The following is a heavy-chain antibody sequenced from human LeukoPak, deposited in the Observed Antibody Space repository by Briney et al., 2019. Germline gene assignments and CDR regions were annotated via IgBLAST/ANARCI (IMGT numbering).Heavy chain of an antibody. D-gene: IGHD5-18*01. Sequence: PSETLSPTCAVYGGSFSGYYWSWLRQPPGKGLEWIGEINHSGSTNYNPSLKSRVTISVDTSKNQFSLKLSSVTAADTAVYYCARGERDTAISYWGQGTLVTVSS. CDR3: ARGERDTAISY. J-gene: IGHJ4*02. V-gene: IGHV4-34*01. CDR2: INHSGST. CDR1: GGSFSGYY.